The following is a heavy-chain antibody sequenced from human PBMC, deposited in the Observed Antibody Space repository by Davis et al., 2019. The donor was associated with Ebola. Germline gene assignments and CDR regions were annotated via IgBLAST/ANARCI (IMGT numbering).Heavy chain of an antibody. CDR3: ARGGIGVATFDY. CDR2: INSDGTRI. Sequence: PGGSLRLSCAASGFIFSNYWIHWVRQAPGKGLVWVSRINSDGTRIDYADSVKGRFTISRDNAKNTLYLQMNSLRVEDTANYYCARGGIGVATFDYWGQGTLVTVPS. CDR1: GFIFSNYW. J-gene: IGHJ4*02. D-gene: IGHD6-19*01. V-gene: IGHV3-74*01.